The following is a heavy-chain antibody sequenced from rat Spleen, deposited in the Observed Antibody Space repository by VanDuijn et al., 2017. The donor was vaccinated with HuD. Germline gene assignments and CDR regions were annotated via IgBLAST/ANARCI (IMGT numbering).Heavy chain of an antibody. J-gene: IGHJ1*01. CDR1: GFTFSDYD. V-gene: IGHV5-7*01. CDR3: TTVVGDSYWYFDF. Sequence: EVQLVESGGGLVQPGRSMKLSCAASGFTFSDYDMAWVRQAPKKGLEWLATISYDGSSTYYRDSVKGRFTSSRDNAKSTLYLQMDSLRSEDTATYYCTTVVGDSYWYFDFWGPGTMVTVSS. CDR2: ISYDGSST. D-gene: IGHD1-1*01.